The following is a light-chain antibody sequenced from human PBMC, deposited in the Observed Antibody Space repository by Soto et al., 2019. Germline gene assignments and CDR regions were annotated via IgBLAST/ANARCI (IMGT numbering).Light chain of an antibody. V-gene: IGKV1-9*01. J-gene: IGKJ1*01. CDR3: QQVDSYPRT. Sequence: IQLTQSPSSLSASVGDRVTVTCRASQGIGTYLVWYQQKSGKAPTVLIYASSTLQTGVPSRFSGSGSGTDFSLTISSLHPEDVATYYCQQVDSYPRTFGQGTKVVIK. CDR2: ASS. CDR1: QGIGTY.